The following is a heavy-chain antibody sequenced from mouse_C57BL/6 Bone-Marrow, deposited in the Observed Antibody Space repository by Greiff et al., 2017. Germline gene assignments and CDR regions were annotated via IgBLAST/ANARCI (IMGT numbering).Heavy chain of an antibody. CDR2: IHPNSGST. J-gene: IGHJ3*01. D-gene: IGHD1-1*01. CDR3: ARDSYYYGSSWSPY. CDR1: GYTFTSYW. V-gene: IGHV1-64*01. Sequence: QVQLQQPGAELVKPGASVKLSCKASGYTFTSYWMHWVKQRPGQGLEWIGMIHPNSGSTNYNEKFKSKATLTVDKSSSTAYMQLSSLTSEDSAVYYCARDSYYYGSSWSPYWGQGTLVTVSA.